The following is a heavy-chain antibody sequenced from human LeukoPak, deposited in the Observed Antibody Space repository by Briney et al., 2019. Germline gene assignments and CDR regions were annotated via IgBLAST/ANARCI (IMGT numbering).Heavy chain of an antibody. Sequence: GGSLRLSCAASGFTFSNYWMSWVRQTPGKGLEWVSGIRHSGVDSSYADSVKGRFTISRDNSKNMLYLQMNSLRDDDTGVYYCARDRRATPMYFFDFWGQGTPVTVSS. CDR2: IRHSGVDS. CDR1: GFTFSNYW. V-gene: IGHV3-23*01. CDR3: ARDRRATPMYFFDF. J-gene: IGHJ4*02. D-gene: IGHD2-15*01.